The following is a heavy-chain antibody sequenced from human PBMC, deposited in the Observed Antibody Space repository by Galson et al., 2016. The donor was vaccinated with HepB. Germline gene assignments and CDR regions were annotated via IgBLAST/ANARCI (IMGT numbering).Heavy chain of an antibody. CDR3: ARDPQRTSSWYFDL. CDR1: GFTFSDHY. CDR2: ISGSSNYT. J-gene: IGHJ2*01. V-gene: IGHV3-11*05. Sequence: SLRLSCAASGFTFSDHYMTWIRQAPGKGLEWVSYISGSSNYTNYADSVKGRFTISRDNAKNSLYLQLNSLRAEDTAIYYCARDPQRTSSWYFDLWGRGTRVTVSS. D-gene: IGHD1-1*01.